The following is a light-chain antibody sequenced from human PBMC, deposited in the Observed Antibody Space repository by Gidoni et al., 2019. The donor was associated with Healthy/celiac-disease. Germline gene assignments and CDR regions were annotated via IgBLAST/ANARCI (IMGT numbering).Light chain of an antibody. V-gene: IGLV1-40*01. Sequence: QSVPTQPPSVSGAPGQRVTISCTGSSSNIGAGYDVHWYQQLPGTAPKLLISGNSNRPSGVPDRFSGSKSGTSASLAITGLQAEDEADYYCQSYDSSLSGVVFGGGTKLTVL. CDR1: SSNIGAGYD. CDR2: GNS. CDR3: QSYDSSLSGVV. J-gene: IGLJ2*01.